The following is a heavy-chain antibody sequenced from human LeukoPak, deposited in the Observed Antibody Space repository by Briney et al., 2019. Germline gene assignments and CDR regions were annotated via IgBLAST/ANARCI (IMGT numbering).Heavy chain of an antibody. CDR3: ARRGVIAAAGTDAFDI. CDR2: INHSGST. CDR1: GGSFSGYS. J-gene: IGHJ3*02. V-gene: IGHV4-34*01. D-gene: IGHD6-13*01. Sequence: PSETLSLTCAVYGGSFSGYSWSWIRQPPGKGLEWIGEINHSGSTNYNPSLKSRVTISVDTSKNQFSLKLSSVTAADTAVYYCARRGVIAAAGTDAFDIWGQGTMVTVSS.